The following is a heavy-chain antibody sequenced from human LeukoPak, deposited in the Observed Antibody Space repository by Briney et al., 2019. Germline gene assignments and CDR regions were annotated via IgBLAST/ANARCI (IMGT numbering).Heavy chain of an antibody. D-gene: IGHD3-10*01. CDR2: ISYDGSNK. CDR1: GFTFSSYA. Sequence: GGSLRLSCAASGFTFSSYAMHWVRQAPGKGLEWVAVISYDGSNKYYADSVKGRFTISRDNSKNTLYLQMNSLRAEDTAVYYCARVGGSGSYYKSWGQGTLVTVSS. CDR3: ARVGGSGSYYKS. J-gene: IGHJ4*02. V-gene: IGHV3-30*04.